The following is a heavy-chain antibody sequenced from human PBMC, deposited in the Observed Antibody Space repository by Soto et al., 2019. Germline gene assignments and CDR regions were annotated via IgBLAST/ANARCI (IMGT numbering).Heavy chain of an antibody. J-gene: IGHJ6*03. V-gene: IGHV3-49*03. Sequence: PGGSLRLSCTSSGFTFVDYAMSWFRQAPGKGLEWVGFIRSKAYGGTTEYAASVKGRFTISRDDSKSIAYLQMNSLKTEDTAVYYCTRDVIGWFGELSHYYYMDVWGKGTTVTVSS. CDR1: GFTFVDYA. D-gene: IGHD3-10*01. CDR2: IRSKAYGGTT. CDR3: TRDVIGWFGELSHYYYMDV.